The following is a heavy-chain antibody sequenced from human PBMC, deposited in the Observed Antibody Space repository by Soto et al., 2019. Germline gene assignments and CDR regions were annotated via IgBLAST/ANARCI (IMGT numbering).Heavy chain of an antibody. CDR1: VGSFSSGSYY. CDR3: ARVRGGIAAAGRDYFDY. D-gene: IGHD6-13*01. V-gene: IGHV4-61*01. Sequence: ETLSHTCTVSVGSFSSGSYYWSWIRQPPGKGLEWIGYIYYIGSTNYTPSLKSRVTISVDTSKNQFSLKLSSVTAADTAVYYCARVRGGIAAAGRDYFDYWGQGTLVTVSS. CDR2: IYYIGST. J-gene: IGHJ4*02.